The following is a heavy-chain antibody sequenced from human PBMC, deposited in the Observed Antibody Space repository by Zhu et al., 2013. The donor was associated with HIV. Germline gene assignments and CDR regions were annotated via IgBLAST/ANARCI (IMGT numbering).Heavy chain of an antibody. Sequence: QVQLQESGPGLVKPSETLSLTCTVSGGSVSSGNYYWSWIRQPPGKGLEWIGYIYYIGSTNYNPSLKSRVTISLDTSKNQFSLKLSSVTAADTAVYYCARDKSGDYWGQGTLVTVSS. CDR2: IYYIGST. V-gene: IGHV4-61*01. CDR1: GGSVSSGNYY. CDR3: ARDKSGDY. J-gene: IGHJ4*02. D-gene: IGHD3-10*01.